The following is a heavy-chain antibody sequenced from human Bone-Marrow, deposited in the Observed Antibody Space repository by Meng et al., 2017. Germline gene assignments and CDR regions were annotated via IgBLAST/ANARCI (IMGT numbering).Heavy chain of an antibody. CDR3: AKEYRDPYYYDSSGGY. D-gene: IGHD3-22*01. CDR2: ISGSGGST. CDR1: GFTFSSYA. V-gene: IGHV3-23*01. J-gene: IGHJ4*02. Sequence: GESLKISCAASGFTFSSYAMSWVRQAPGKGLEWVSAISGSGGSTYYADSVKGRFTISRDNSKNTLYLQMNSLRAEDTAVYYCAKEYRDPYYYDSSGGYWGQGTRVTVSS.